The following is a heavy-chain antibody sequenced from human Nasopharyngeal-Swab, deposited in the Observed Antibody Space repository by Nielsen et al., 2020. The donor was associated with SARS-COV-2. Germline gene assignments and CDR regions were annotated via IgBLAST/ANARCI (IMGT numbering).Heavy chain of an antibody. D-gene: IGHD1-26*01. CDR2: IYYSGST. Sequence: SETLSLTCTVSGGSISSYYWSWIRQPPGKGLEWIGYIYYSGSTNYNPALKSRVTIIVDTSKNQFSLKLSSVTAAETAVYYCAIGIRSYLDYWGQGTLVTVSS. CDR1: GGSISSYY. CDR3: AIGIRSYLDY. J-gene: IGHJ4*02. V-gene: IGHV4-59*01.